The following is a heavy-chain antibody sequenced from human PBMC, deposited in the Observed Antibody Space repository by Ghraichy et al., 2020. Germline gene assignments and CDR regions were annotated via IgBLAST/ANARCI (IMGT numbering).Heavy chain of an antibody. CDR1: GGSISSGGYY. CDR2: IYYSGST. Sequence: SETLYLTCTVSGGSISSGGYYWSWIRQHPGKGLEWIGYIYYSGSTYYNPSLKSRVTISVDTSKNQFSLKLSSVTAADTAVYYCAREIKLYRGYSYGWGSNAFDIWGQGTMVTVSS. D-gene: IGHD5-18*01. V-gene: IGHV4-31*03. J-gene: IGHJ3*02. CDR3: AREIKLYRGYSYGWGSNAFDI.